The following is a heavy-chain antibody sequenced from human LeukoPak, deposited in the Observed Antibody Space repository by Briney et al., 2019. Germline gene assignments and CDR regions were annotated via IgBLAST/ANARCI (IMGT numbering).Heavy chain of an antibody. Sequence: ASVKVSCKASGYTFTGYYMHWVRQAPGQGREWMGWINPNSGGTNYAQKFQGRVTMPRDTSISTAYMELSRLRSDDTAVYYCARGPMPYSGSPFIDYWGQGTLVTVSS. CDR2: INPNSGGT. D-gene: IGHD1-26*01. CDR1: GYTFTGYY. V-gene: IGHV1-2*02. CDR3: ARGPMPYSGSPFIDY. J-gene: IGHJ4*02.